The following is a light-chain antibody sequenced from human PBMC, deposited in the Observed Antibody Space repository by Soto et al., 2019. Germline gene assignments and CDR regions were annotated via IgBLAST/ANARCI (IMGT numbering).Light chain of an antibody. Sequence: QSVLTQPASVSGSPGQSIAISCTGTSSDVGSYDLVSWYKQHPGKAPKLMIYEVTKRPSGVFSRFSGSKSGNTASLTISGLQAEDDADYYCCSPAGGGTCVSGTGTTVPVL. CDR2: EVT. V-gene: IGLV2-23*02. CDR3: CSPAGGGTCV. CDR1: SSDVGSYDL. J-gene: IGLJ1*01.